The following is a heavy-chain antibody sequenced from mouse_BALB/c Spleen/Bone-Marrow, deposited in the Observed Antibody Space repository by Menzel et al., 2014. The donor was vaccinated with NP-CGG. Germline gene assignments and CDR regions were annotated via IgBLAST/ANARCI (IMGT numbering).Heavy chain of an antibody. V-gene: IGHV7-3*02. CDR1: GFTSIDYY. CDR2: IRNRANGYTT. CDR3: ARETGYAYGNFAMDY. J-gene: IGHJ4*01. Sequence: EVKLMESGGGLVQPGGSLRHSCEASGFTSIDYYMTWVRQPPGKALEWLGFIRNRANGYTTEYSASVKGRFTISRDISQSIFYLQMNTLRAEDSATYYCARETGYAYGNFAMDYWGQGTSVTVS. D-gene: IGHD2-1*01.